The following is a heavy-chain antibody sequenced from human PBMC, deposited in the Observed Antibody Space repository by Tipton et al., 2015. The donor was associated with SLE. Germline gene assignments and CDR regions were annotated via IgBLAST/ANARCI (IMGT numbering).Heavy chain of an antibody. V-gene: IGHV4-59*08. CDR2: ISYSGST. Sequence: TLSLTCTVSGDTISDHYWSWIRQPPGKGLEWIGYISYSGSTNYSPSLKSRVTISLDTSKTQFSLKLTSVTAADTAVYYCAAEYYSSSWIHPIDFWGQGMLVTVSS. CDR1: GDTISDHY. CDR3: AAEYYSSSWIHPIDF. J-gene: IGHJ4*02. D-gene: IGHD6-6*01.